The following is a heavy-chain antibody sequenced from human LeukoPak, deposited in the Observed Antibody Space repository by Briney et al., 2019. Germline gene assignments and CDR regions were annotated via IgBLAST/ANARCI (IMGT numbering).Heavy chain of an antibody. Sequence: SETLSLTCTVSGGSISTFYWNWIRQPAGKGLEWIGRIHTSGSTKYNPSLKSRVTISVDKSNNQFSLKLNYVTAADTAMYYCARARSNTDNYNWAFDIWGQGTMVTVSS. CDR3: ARARSNTDNYNWAFDI. D-gene: IGHD5-24*01. CDR1: GGSISTFY. V-gene: IGHV4-4*07. J-gene: IGHJ3*02. CDR2: IHTSGST.